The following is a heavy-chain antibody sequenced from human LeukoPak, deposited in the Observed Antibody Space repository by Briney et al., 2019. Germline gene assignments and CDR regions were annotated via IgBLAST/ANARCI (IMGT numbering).Heavy chain of an antibody. D-gene: IGHD3-9*01. Sequence: GGSLRLSCAASGFSLSSYSMNWVRQAPEKGLEWVSSITISSTFIYYADSVKGRFTISRDNAESSLFLQMNSLRAEDTAVYFCAKDGHGDGFLTGYSYFGMDVWGQGTTVTVSS. V-gene: IGHV3-21*01. CDR1: GFSLSSYS. J-gene: IGHJ6*02. CDR3: AKDGHGDGFLTGYSYFGMDV. CDR2: ITISSTFI.